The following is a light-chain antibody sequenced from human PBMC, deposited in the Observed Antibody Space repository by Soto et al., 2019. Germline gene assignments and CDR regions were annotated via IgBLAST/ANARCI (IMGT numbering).Light chain of an antibody. CDR3: QQCWHSFT. CDR2: DAS. J-gene: IGKJ3*01. V-gene: IGKV3-11*01. Sequence: EIVLTQSPATLSLSPGERATLSCRASQSISSYLAWYQQKPGQAPRLLIYDASTRATGIPDRFSGSGSGTDFTLTISSLEAEESAGYYCQQCWHSFTFGPGTKVDLK. CDR1: QSISSY.